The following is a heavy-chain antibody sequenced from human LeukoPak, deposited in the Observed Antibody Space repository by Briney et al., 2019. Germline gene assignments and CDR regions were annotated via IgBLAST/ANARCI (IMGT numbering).Heavy chain of an antibody. J-gene: IGHJ4*02. D-gene: IGHD6-19*01. V-gene: IGHV1-69*13. CDR1: GGTFSSYA. CDR3: ARQSGGIAVNFDY. CDR2: IIPIFGTA. Sequence: SVKVSCKASGGTFSSYAISWVRQAPGQGLEWMGGIIPIFGTANYAQKFQGRVTIIADESTSTAYMELSSLRSEDTAVYYCARQSGGIAVNFDYWGQGTLVTVSS.